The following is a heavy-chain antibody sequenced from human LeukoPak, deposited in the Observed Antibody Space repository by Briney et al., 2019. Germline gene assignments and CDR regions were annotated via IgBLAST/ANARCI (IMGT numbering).Heavy chain of an antibody. D-gene: IGHD4-23*01. V-gene: IGHV1-18*01. CDR1: GYTFTSYG. J-gene: IGHJ6*03. CDR3: ARESPAKRTSGGYYYYYMDV. Sequence: ASVKVSCKASGYTFTSYGISWVRQAPGQGLEWMGWISAYNGNTNYAQKLQGRVTMTTDTSTSTAYMELRSLRSDDTAVYYCARESPAKRTSGGYYYYYMDVWGKGTTVTVSS. CDR2: ISAYNGNT.